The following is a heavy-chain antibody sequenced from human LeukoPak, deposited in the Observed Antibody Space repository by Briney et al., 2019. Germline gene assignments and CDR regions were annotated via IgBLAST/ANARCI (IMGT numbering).Heavy chain of an antibody. CDR3: GRGGRKPYDY. D-gene: IGHD2-15*01. J-gene: IGHJ4*02. V-gene: IGHV1-46*01. CDR2: INPSGGSR. Sequence: ASVKVSFKASGHTFTSYYMHWVRQAPGQGLEWMGIINPSGGSRSDAPTFRERITMTSDTCTSTVYKAMSSLRSEDTAVYYGGRGGRKPYDYWGQGNLVTVSS. CDR1: GHTFTSYY.